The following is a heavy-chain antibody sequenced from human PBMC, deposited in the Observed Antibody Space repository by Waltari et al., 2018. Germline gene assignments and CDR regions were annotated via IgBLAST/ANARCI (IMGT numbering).Heavy chain of an antibody. CDR1: GFSFSTYW. J-gene: IGHJ6*02. CDR3: ARSGFMDV. V-gene: IGHV3-74*03. CDR2: INPNANNV. Sequence: EVQLVESGGGLVQPGGSLRLSCAASGFSFSTYWMNWARQVPGEGLVSVARINPNANNVLYADSVKGRFTISRDNAKNMLYLQMNSLRDDDTAVYYCARSGFMDVWGQGTTVTVSS. D-gene: IGHD3-10*01.